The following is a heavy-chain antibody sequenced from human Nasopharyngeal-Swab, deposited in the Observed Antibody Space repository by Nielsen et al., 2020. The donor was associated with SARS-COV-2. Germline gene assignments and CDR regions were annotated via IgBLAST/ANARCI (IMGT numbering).Heavy chain of an antibody. J-gene: IGHJ4*02. CDR1: GFTFDDYG. CDR2: IRSRSNGGTT. CDR3: ARLGSFDQ. V-gene: IGHV3-15*01. Sequence: GGSLRLSCAASGFTFDDYGMTWVRQAPGKGLEWIGRIRSRSNGGTTDYGAPLEGRFSISRDDSENTVYLQMNDLKTEDTAVYYCARLGSFDQWGQGTLVIVS.